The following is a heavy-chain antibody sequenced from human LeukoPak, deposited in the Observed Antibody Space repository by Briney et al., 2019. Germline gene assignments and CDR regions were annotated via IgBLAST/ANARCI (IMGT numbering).Heavy chain of an antibody. J-gene: IGHJ4*02. CDR1: GFTFISYG. CDR2: ITGNGATT. Sequence: GSLLLSCSASGFTFISYGMQWGRQAPGKGLEWVSGITGNGATTYYADSVKGRFTISRDNSRNTVYLQMNSLRAEDTAVYYCANDLGWIQLNLGRGQGTLVTVSS. CDR3: ANDLGWIQLNLG. V-gene: IGHV3-23*01. D-gene: IGHD5-18*01.